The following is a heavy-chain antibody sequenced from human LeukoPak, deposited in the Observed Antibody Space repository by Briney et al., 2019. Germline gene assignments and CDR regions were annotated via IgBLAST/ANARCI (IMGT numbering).Heavy chain of an antibody. J-gene: IGHJ4*02. CDR1: GFTFSDCD. D-gene: IGHD6-13*01. Sequence: GGSLRLSCTASGFTFSDCDMNWFRQAPGKGLEWVSSISYRTGHIYYADSVKGRFTISRDNAKNSLYLQMDSLRAEDTAVYFCGRAFPPLRTAAAGDYWGQGTLVTVSS. V-gene: IGHV3-21*01. CDR3: GRAFPPLRTAAAGDY. CDR2: ISYRTGHI.